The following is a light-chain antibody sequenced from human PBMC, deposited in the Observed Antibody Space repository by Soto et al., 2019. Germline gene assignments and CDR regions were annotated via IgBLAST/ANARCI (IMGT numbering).Light chain of an antibody. V-gene: IGKV1-9*01. CDR1: QGIANY. J-gene: IGKJ1*01. CDR2: AAS. Sequence: IQLTQSPSFLSASVGDGVTITCRASQGIANYFAWYQQKPGKAPKLLIYAASTLQSGVPSRFSGSGSGTEFTLTISSLQPDDFATYYCQQYESFPWTFGQGTKVDIK. CDR3: QQYESFPWT.